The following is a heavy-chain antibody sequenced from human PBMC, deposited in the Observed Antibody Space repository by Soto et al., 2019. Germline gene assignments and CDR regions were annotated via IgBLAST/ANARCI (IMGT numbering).Heavy chain of an antibody. J-gene: IGHJ4*02. V-gene: IGHV1-18*01. CDR2: ISAYNGNT. D-gene: IGHD3-10*01. Sequence: ASVKVSCKASGYTFTSYGISWVRQAPGQGLEWMGWISAYNGNTNYAQKLQGRVTMTTDTSTSTAYMELRSLRSDDTAVYYCASPPYQLTGLRGVTYSYVYWGKVTRVTFAS. CDR3: ASPPYQLTGLRGVTYSYVY. CDR1: GYTFTSYG.